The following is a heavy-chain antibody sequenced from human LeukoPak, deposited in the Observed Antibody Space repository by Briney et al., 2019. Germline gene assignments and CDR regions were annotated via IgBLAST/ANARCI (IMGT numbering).Heavy chain of an antibody. CDR2: IHYSGTT. V-gene: IGHV4-39*07. D-gene: IGHD1-1*01. Sequence: SETLSLTCTVSGGSISSSSYYWGWIRQPPGKGLEWIGSIHYSGTTYYNPSLKSRVTISVDTSKNQFSLKLSSVTAADTAVYYCARDSYNLPFDYWGQGTLVTVSS. CDR3: ARDSYNLPFDY. CDR1: GGSISSSSYY. J-gene: IGHJ4*02.